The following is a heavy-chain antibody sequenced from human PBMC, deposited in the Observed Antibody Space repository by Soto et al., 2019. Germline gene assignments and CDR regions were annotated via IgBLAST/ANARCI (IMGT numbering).Heavy chain of an antibody. V-gene: IGHV3-33*01. Sequence: QVQLVESGGGVVQPGRSLRLSCAASGFTFSSYGMHWVRQAPGKGLEWVAVIWYDGSNKYYADSVKGRFTISRDNSKNTLYLQVNSLRAEDTAVYYCARDSRYYYGSGNFDLWGRGTLVTVSS. CDR3: ARDSRYYYGSGNFDL. CDR2: IWYDGSNK. D-gene: IGHD3-10*01. CDR1: GFTFSSYG. J-gene: IGHJ2*01.